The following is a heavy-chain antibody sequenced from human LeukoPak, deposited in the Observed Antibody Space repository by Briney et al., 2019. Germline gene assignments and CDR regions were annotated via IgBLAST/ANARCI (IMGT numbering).Heavy chain of an antibody. Sequence: SETLSLTCTVSGYSISSGYYWGWIRQPPGKGLEWIGSICHSGSTNYNPSLKSRVTISVDTSKNQFSLRLSSVTAADTAVYYCARDWGVSARPGYMDVWGKGTTVTVSS. J-gene: IGHJ6*03. V-gene: IGHV4-38-2*02. CDR1: GYSISSGYY. D-gene: IGHD6-6*01. CDR3: ARDWGVSARPGYMDV. CDR2: ICHSGST.